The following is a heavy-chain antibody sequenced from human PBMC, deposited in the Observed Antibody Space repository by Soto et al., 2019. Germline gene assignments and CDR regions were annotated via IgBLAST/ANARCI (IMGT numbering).Heavy chain of an antibody. D-gene: IGHD3-10*01. V-gene: IGHV3-30-3*01. CDR2: ISYDGSNK. Sequence: QVQLVESGGGVVQPGRSLRLSCAASGFTFSSYAMHWVRQAPGKGLGWVAVISYDGSNKYYADSVKGRFTISRDNSKNTLYLQMNSLRAEDTAVYYCARERMVRGVGTFDPWGQGTLVTVSS. CDR3: ARERMVRGVGTFDP. J-gene: IGHJ5*02. CDR1: GFTFSSYA.